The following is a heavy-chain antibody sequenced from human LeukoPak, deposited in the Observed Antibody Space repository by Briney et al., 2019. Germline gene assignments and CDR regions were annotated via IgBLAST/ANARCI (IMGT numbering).Heavy chain of an antibody. D-gene: IGHD3-16*01. CDR3: ARGGGPSDH. CDR1: GFTFSSYW. J-gene: IGHJ4*02. CDR2: IHLDGRTR. V-gene: IGHV3-74*01. Sequence: GGPLRLFCAASGFTFSSYWMHWVRHSPGKALVWVSRIHLDGRTRNYADTVKGRFTVSIDNAENILDLQVDSLRPDDRAVYYCARGGGPSDHWGQGTLVTVSS.